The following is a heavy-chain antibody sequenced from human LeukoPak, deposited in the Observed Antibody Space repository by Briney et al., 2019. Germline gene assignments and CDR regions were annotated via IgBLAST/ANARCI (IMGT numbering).Heavy chain of an antibody. J-gene: IGHJ4*02. V-gene: IGHV3-11*04. CDR3: ASMLCSTSSCWIDF. CDR2: IGDGGSTI. Sequence: GGSLRLSCAASGFTSSDYYMAWMRQPPGKGPEWASYIGDGGSTIFYADSVKGRFTISRGGAKNSLYLQMNSLRAEDTALYYCASMLCSTSSCWIDFWGQGTLVTVSS. CDR1: GFTSSDYY. D-gene: IGHD2-2*01.